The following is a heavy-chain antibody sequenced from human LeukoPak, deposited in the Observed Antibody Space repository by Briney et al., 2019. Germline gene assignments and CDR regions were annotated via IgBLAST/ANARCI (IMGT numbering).Heavy chain of an antibody. Sequence: ASVKVSCKPSGYTFTSYDINWVRQATGQGLEWMGWMNPNSGNTGYAQKFQGRVTMTRNTSISTAYMELSSLRSEDTAVYYCARAVKVRGPRLYYFDYWGQGTLVTVSS. V-gene: IGHV1-8*01. CDR1: GYTFTSYD. D-gene: IGHD3-10*01. CDR2: MNPNSGNT. J-gene: IGHJ4*02. CDR3: ARAVKVRGPRLYYFDY.